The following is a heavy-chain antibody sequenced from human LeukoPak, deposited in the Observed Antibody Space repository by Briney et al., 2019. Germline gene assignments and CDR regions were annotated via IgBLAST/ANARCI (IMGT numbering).Heavy chain of an antibody. CDR2: IYSGGST. CDR3: ARDRGGGGLYNDY. D-gene: IGHD1-14*01. J-gene: IGHJ4*02. CDR1: GFTVSSKY. V-gene: IGHV3-53*01. Sequence: LPGGSLRLSCAASGFTVSSKYMNWVRQAPGKGLEWVSVIYSGGSTYYADSVKGRFTISRDNSKNTLYLQMNSLRAEDTAVYYCARDRGGGGLYNDYWGQGTLVTVSS.